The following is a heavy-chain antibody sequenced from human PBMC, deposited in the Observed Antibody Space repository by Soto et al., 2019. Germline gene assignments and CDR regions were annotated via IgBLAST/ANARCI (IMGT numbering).Heavy chain of an antibody. J-gene: IGHJ4*02. CDR2: IYWNDDK. Sequence: QITLKESGPALVKPTQTLTLTCTFSGFSLSTSGVVVCWIRQPPGNALEWLALIYWNDDKRYSPSLKSRLTFTMDPPQNHVVLTMTISHTVDTATYCREHSGTEYYGSGIYSYFHYRGQRKMVTVSS. V-gene: IGHV2-5*01. CDR1: GFSLSTSGVV. D-gene: IGHD3-10*01. CDR3: EHSGTEYYGSGIYSYFHY.